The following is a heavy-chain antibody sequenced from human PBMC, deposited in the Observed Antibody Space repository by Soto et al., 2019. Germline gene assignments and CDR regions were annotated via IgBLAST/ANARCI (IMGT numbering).Heavy chain of an antibody. Sequence: GGSLRLSCTASGFTFSSYEMNWVRQAPGKGLEWVSYISSSGSTIYYADSVKGRFTISRDNAKNSLYLQMNSLRAEDTAAYYCXRVYYDILTGYYGPFDYWGQGTLVTVSS. D-gene: IGHD3-9*01. J-gene: IGHJ4*02. V-gene: IGHV3-48*03. CDR3: XRVYYDILTGYYGPFDY. CDR2: ISSSGSTI. CDR1: GFTFSSYE.